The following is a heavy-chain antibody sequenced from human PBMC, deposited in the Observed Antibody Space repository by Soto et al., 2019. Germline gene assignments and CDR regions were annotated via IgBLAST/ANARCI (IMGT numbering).Heavy chain of an antibody. Sequence: QLQLQESGSGLVKPSQTLSLTCAVSGGSISSGGYSWSWLRQAPGKGLEWIGYIYHSGTTYYNPSLKSRVTISADRSKNQFSLKLSSVTAADTAVYYCAAGGGLPRYYWGQGTLVTVSS. CDR3: AAGGGLPRYY. CDR1: GGSISSGGYS. V-gene: IGHV4-30-2*02. CDR2: IYHSGTT. J-gene: IGHJ4*02. D-gene: IGHD5-12*01.